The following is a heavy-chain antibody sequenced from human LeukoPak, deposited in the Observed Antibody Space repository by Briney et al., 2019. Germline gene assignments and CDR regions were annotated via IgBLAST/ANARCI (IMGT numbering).Heavy chain of an antibody. CDR1: GGSISSGGYS. Sequence: PSETLSLTCAVSGGSISSGGYSWSWIRQPPGKGLEWIGYFYYRGGTFYNPSRKSRVTISADTSKNQFSLKLSSVTAADTAVHYCARVDYSSGYFADYWGQGTLVTVSS. D-gene: IGHD3-22*01. J-gene: IGHJ4*02. V-gene: IGHV4-30-4*07. CDR3: ARVDYSSGYFADY. CDR2: FYYRGGT.